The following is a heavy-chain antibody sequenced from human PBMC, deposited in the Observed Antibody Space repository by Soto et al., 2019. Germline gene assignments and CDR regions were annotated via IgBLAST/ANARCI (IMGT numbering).Heavy chain of an antibody. D-gene: IGHD1-7*01. J-gene: IGHJ4*02. CDR3: ARVGWNYAAFDY. Sequence: QVQLVESGGGVVQPGRSLRLSCAASGFTFSSYAMHWVRQAPGKGLEWVAVISYDGSNKYYADSVKGRFTISRDNSKNPLYLQMNSLRAEDTAVYYCARVGWNYAAFDYWGQGTLVTVSS. V-gene: IGHV3-30-3*01. CDR2: ISYDGSNK. CDR1: GFTFSSYA.